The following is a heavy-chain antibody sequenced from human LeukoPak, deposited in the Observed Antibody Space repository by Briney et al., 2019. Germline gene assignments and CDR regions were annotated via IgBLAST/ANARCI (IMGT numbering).Heavy chain of an antibody. D-gene: IGHD2-15*01. V-gene: IGHV4-4*07. CDR3: AKDRMYCSGGSCYTIYYYYGMDV. CDR2: IYTSGST. CDR1: GGSISSYY. J-gene: IGHJ6*02. Sequence: SETLSLTCTVSGGSISSYYWSWIRQPAGKGLEWIGRIYTSGSTNYNPSLKSRVTMSVDTSKNQFSLKLSSVTAADTAVYYCAKDRMYCSGGSCYTIYYYYGMDVWGQGTTVTVSS.